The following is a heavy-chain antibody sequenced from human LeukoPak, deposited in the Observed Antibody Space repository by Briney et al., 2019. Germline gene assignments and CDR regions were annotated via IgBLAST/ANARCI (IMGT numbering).Heavy chain of an antibody. Sequence: ASVKVSCKASGYTFTSYGISWVRQAPGQGLEWMGWISAYNGNTNYAQKLQGRVTMTTDTSTSTAYMELSRLRSDDTAVYYCARVRSDYYDSSGYYSDDEFDYWGQGTLVTVSS. CDR1: GYTFTSYG. V-gene: IGHV1-18*01. CDR3: ARVRSDYYDSSGYYSDDEFDY. J-gene: IGHJ4*02. CDR2: ISAYNGNT. D-gene: IGHD3-22*01.